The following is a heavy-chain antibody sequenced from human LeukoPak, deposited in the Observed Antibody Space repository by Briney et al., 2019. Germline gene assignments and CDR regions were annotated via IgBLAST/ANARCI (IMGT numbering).Heavy chain of an antibody. J-gene: IGHJ5*02. D-gene: IGHD3/OR15-3a*01. Sequence: SQTLSLTCTVSGGSISSGDYYWSWIRQPPGKGLEWIGYIYYSVSTYYNPSLKSRVTISVDTSKNQFSLKLSSVTAAGTAVYYCAREAEKDCWFDPWGQGTLVTVSS. V-gene: IGHV4-30-4*08. CDR2: IYYSVST. CDR1: GGSISSGDYY. CDR3: AREAEKDCWFDP.